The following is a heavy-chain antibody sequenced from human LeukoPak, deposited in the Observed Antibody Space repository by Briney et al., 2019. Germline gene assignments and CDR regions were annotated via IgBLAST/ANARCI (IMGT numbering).Heavy chain of an antibody. Sequence: HSGGSLRLSCAASGFTFSSYWMSWVRQAPGKGLEWVANIKQDGSEIYYVESVKGRITVSRDNSKDTMYLQMNSLRDEDTAVYYCARGGGPGLLPVGSAYWGQGTLVTVSS. V-gene: IGHV3-7*02. CDR2: IKQDGSEI. D-gene: IGHD2-15*01. J-gene: IGHJ4*02. CDR3: ARGGGPGLLPVGSAY. CDR1: GFTFSSYW.